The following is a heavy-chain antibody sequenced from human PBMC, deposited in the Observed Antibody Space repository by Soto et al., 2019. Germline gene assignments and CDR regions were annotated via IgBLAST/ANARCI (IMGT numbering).Heavy chain of an antibody. Sequence: SVKVSCKASGGTFSSYAISWVRQAPGQGLEWMGGIIPIFGTANYAQKFQGRVTITADESTSTAYMELSSLRSEDTAVYYCARTPLGDDYLTQSDYYYYGMDVWGQGTTVTVSS. D-gene: IGHD4-17*01. CDR2: IIPIFGTA. CDR1: GGTFSSYA. V-gene: IGHV1-69*13. J-gene: IGHJ6*02. CDR3: ARTPLGDDYLTQSDYYYYGMDV.